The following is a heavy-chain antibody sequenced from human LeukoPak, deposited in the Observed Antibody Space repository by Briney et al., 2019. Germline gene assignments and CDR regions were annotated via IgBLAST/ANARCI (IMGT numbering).Heavy chain of an antibody. Sequence: SETLSLTCTVSGGSISSYYWSWIRQPPGKGLEWIGYIYYSGSTNYNPSLKSRVTISVDTSKNQFSLKLSSVTAADTAVYYCAVDYGDLTGDYWGQGTLVTVSS. V-gene: IGHV4-59*08. CDR2: IYYSGST. J-gene: IGHJ4*02. D-gene: IGHD4-17*01. CDR3: AVDYGDLTGDY. CDR1: GGSISSYY.